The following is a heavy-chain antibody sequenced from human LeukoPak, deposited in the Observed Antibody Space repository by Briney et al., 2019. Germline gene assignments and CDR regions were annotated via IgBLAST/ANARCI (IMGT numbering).Heavy chain of an antibody. V-gene: IGHV4-61*02. Sequence: PSQTLSLTCTVSGGSISSGSYYWSWIRQPAGKGLEWIGRLYTSGSTNYNPSLKSRVTISVDTSKNQFSLKLSSVTAADTAVYYCARGPGGSSNFDYWGQGTLVTVSS. CDR3: ARGPGGSSNFDY. J-gene: IGHJ4*02. CDR2: LYTSGST. D-gene: IGHD6-13*01. CDR1: GGSISSGSYY.